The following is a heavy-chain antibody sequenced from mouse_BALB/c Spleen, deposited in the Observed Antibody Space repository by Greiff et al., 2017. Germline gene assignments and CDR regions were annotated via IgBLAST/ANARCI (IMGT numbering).Heavy chain of an antibody. J-gene: IGHJ4*01. CDR3: ARDYGSSQSLMDY. CDR2: INPSTGYT. V-gene: IGHV1-7*01. Sequence: QVQLKESGAELAKPGASVKMSCKASGYTFTSYWMHWVKQRPGQGLEWIGYINPSTGYTEYNQKFKDKATLTADKSSSTAYMQLSSLTSEDSAVYYCARDYGSSQSLMDYWGQGTSVTVSS. D-gene: IGHD1-1*01. CDR1: GYTFTSYW.